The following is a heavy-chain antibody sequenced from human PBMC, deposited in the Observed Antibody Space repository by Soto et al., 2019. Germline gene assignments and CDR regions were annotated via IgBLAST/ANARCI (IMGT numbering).Heavy chain of an antibody. D-gene: IGHD3-10*01. Sequence: QVQLVESGGGGFQLGGSLKLSCEPSGFTFSSYAMHGARQAPAKGLEWVAVISYDGSNKYYADSVKGRFTISRDNSKNTLYLQMNSLRAEDTAVYYCAKDQSTMVRGLDYWGQGTLVTVSS. CDR2: ISYDGSNK. CDR1: GFTFSSYA. CDR3: AKDQSTMVRGLDY. J-gene: IGHJ4*02. V-gene: IGHV3-30*18.